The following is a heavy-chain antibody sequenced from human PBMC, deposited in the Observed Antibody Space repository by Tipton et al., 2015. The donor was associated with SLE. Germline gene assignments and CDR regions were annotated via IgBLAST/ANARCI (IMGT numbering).Heavy chain of an antibody. D-gene: IGHD3-22*01. Sequence: TLSLTCAVYGESFSGYYWSWIRQPPGKGLEWIGEISPSVSTNYNPSLKSRVTISVGTSKNQYSLKLNSVIAADTAVYYCARSAPDSSAYPTFFDYWGQGTPVTVSS. CDR3: ARSAPDSSAYPTFFDY. CDR2: ISPSVST. V-gene: IGHV4-34*01. J-gene: IGHJ4*02. CDR1: GESFSGYY.